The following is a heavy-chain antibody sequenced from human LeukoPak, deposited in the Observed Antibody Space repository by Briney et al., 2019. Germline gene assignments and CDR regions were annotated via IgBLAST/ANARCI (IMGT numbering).Heavy chain of an antibody. D-gene: IGHD1-1*01. CDR3: ARVAKERVGGVYYFDY. Sequence: GGSLRLSCAASGFTFSDYDMHWFRQATGKGLEWVSAIGTAGDTYYTGSVKGRFTISRENAKNSLYLQMNSLRAGDTAVYYCARVAKERVGGVYYFDYWGQGTLVTVSS. V-gene: IGHV3-13*01. J-gene: IGHJ4*02. CDR2: IGTAGDT. CDR1: GFTFSDYD.